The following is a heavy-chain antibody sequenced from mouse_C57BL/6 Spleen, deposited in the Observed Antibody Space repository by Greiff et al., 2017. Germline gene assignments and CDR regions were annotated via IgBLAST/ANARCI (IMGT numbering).Heavy chain of an antibody. CDR1: GYAFSSSW. CDR3: ARWGGVSA. D-gene: IGHD6-2*01. J-gene: IGHJ3*01. V-gene: IGHV1-82*01. Sequence: QVQLQQSGPELVKPGASVKISCKASGYAFSSSWMNWVKQRPGKGLEWIGRIYPGDGDTNYNGKFKGKATLTADNASSTAYMQLSSLTSEDSAVYFCARWGGVSAWGQGTLVTVSA. CDR2: IYPGDGDT.